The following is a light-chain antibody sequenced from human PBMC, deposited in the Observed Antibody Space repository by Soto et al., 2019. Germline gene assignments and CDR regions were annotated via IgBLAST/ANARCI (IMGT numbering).Light chain of an antibody. Sequence: QAVVTQPPSVSAAPGQTVTISCSGSSSNIGNNYVSWYQQFPGTAPKLLIYDNNKRPSGIPDRFSGSKSGTSATLDITGLQTGDEADYYCGTWDSSLSAVVFGGGTKVTVL. J-gene: IGLJ2*01. CDR2: DNN. CDR1: SSNIGNNY. CDR3: GTWDSSLSAVV. V-gene: IGLV1-51*01.